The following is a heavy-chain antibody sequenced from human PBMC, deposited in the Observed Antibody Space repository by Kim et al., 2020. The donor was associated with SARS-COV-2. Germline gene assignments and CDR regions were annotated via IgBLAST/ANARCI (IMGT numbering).Heavy chain of an antibody. CDR2: MSVSGSRI. D-gene: IGHD3-10*01. CDR1: GFDFNTYE. V-gene: IGHV3-48*03. CDR3: VGEDRNFNYNGMDV. Sequence: GGSLRLSCVASGFDFNTYEMTWVRQAPGKGLEWIASMSVSGSRIFYAESVKGRFTISRDNGWNSVFLEMDSLRVEDTAVYYCVGEDRNFNYNGMDVWGQGTTVIVSS. J-gene: IGHJ6*02.